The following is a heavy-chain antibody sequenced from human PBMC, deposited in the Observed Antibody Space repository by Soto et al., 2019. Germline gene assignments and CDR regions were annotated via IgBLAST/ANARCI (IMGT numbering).Heavy chain of an antibody. CDR2: INPNSGGT. J-gene: IGHJ4*02. Sequence: ASVKVSCKASGYTFTGYYMHWVRQAPGQGLEWMGWINPNSGGTNYAQKFQGGVTMTRDTSISTAYMELSRLRSDDTAVYYCARGHYGGNSYYFDYWGQGTLVTVSS. CDR1: GYTFTGYY. V-gene: IGHV1-2*02. D-gene: IGHD4-17*01. CDR3: ARGHYGGNSYYFDY.